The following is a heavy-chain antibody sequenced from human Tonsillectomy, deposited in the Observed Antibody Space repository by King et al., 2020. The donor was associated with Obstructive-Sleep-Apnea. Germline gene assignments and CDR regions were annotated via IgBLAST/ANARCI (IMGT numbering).Heavy chain of an antibody. Sequence: QLQESGPGLVKPSETLSLTCTVSGYSISSGYYWGWIRQPPGKGLEWIGTIYHSGSTYYNPSLKSLVTLSRETSKNQIPLKLSSVTAADTAVYYCARDRPSGSYSYWGQGTLVTVSS. CDR1: GYSISSGYY. V-gene: IGHV4-38-2*02. CDR2: IYHSGST. D-gene: IGHD1-26*01. CDR3: ARDRPSGSYSY. J-gene: IGHJ4*02.